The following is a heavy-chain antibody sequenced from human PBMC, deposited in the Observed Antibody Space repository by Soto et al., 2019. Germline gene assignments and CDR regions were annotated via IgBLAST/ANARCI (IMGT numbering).Heavy chain of an antibody. CDR3: AKDHVYCSGGSCYPEYFQH. Sequence: EVQLLESGGGLVQPGGSLRLSCAASGFTFSSYAMSWVRQAPGKGLEWVSAISGSGGSTYYADSVKGRFTISRDNSKNTLYLQMNSLRAEDTAVDYCAKDHVYCSGGSCYPEYFQHWGQGTLVTVSS. CDR1: GFTFSSYA. J-gene: IGHJ1*01. D-gene: IGHD2-15*01. CDR2: ISGSGGST. V-gene: IGHV3-23*01.